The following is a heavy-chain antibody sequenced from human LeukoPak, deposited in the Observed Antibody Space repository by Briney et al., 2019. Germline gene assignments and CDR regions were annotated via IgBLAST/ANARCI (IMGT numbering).Heavy chain of an antibody. V-gene: IGHV3-11*05. CDR3: ARDHYGSGSY. Sequence: PGGSLRLSCAASGFTFSDYYMNWIRQAPGKGLEWVSYISGSSSLTNYADSVKGRFTISRDNAKNSLYLQMNSLRAEDTAVYYCARDHYGSGSYWGQGTLVTVSS. CDR1: GFTFSDYY. CDR2: ISGSSSLT. J-gene: IGHJ4*02. D-gene: IGHD3-10*01.